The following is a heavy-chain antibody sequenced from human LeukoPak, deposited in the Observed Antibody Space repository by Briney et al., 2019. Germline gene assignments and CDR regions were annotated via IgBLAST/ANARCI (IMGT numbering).Heavy chain of an antibody. V-gene: IGHV3-53*01. D-gene: IGHD3-10*01. CDR1: GFTVSSNY. CDR3: ARGVYYGSGSYYYFDY. Sequence: GGSLRLSCAASGFTVSSNYMSWVRQAPGKGLGWVSVIYGGGSTYYADSVKGRFTISRDNSKNTLYLQMNSLRAEDTAVYYCARGVYYGSGSYYYFDYWGQGTLVTVSS. CDR2: IYGGGST. J-gene: IGHJ4*02.